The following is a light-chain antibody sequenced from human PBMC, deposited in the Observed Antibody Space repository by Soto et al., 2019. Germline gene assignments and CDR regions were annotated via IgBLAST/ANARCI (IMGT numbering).Light chain of an antibody. Sequence: QSALTQPASVSGSPGQSITVSCTGTSSDVGAYNLVSWDQQHPGKAPRLIIYEGTKRPSGISDRFSGSKSDNTASLTISGLRAEDEAHYHCCSYAGSRTFVFGGGTKLTVL. CDR2: EGT. V-gene: IGLV2-23*01. CDR1: SSDVGAYNL. J-gene: IGLJ3*02. CDR3: CSYAGSRTFV.